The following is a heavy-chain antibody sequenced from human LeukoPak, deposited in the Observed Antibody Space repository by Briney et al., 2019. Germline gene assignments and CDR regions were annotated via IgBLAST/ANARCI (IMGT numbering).Heavy chain of an antibody. D-gene: IGHD2-8*01. J-gene: IGHJ3*02. CDR1: GFTFSSYA. CDR3: GREDRIVLGNDALDI. CDR2: ISGDGRTI. V-gene: IGHV3-74*01. Sequence: GGSLRLSCAASGFTFSSYAMSWVRQAPGKGLVWISRISGDGRTISYADSVKGRFTISRDNAKNTVPLQMNSLRGEDTALYYCGREDRIVLGNDALDIWGQGTMVTVSS.